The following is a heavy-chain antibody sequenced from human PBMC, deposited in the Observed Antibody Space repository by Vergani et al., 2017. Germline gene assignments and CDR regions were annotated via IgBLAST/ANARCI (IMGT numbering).Heavy chain of an antibody. CDR2: ILPLFGTP. V-gene: IGHV1-69*01. D-gene: IGHD2-8*02. Sequence: QVQLVQSGAEVKKPGSSVKVSCKSSGGTFSNHVLAWVRQAPGQGLEWMGGILPLFGTPTYAQRFQGRVTITPAESTTTAYMELTSLTSEDAAIYCCARNGGRGVEVPVAIRYWYYNMDVWGEGTTVTVSS. J-gene: IGHJ6*03. CDR1: GGTFSNHV. CDR3: ARNGGRGVEVPVAIRYWYYNMDV.